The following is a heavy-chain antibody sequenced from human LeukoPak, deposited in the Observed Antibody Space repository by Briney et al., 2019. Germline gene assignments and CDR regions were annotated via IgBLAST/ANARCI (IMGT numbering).Heavy chain of an antibody. D-gene: IGHD3-10*01. CDR1: GYSFTSYW. J-gene: IGHJ4*02. CDR2: IYPGDSDT. Sequence: GESLQISCKGSGYSFTSYWIGWVRPMPGKGREWMGIIYPGDSDTRYSPSFQGQVTISADKSISTAYLQWSSLKASDTAMYYCARRSITMVRGVIITSPHFDYWGQGTLVTVSS. V-gene: IGHV5-51*01. CDR3: ARRSITMVRGVIITSPHFDY.